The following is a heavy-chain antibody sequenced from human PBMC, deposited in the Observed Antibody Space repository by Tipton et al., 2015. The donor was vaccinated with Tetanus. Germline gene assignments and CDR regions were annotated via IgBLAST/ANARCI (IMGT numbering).Heavy chain of an antibody. CDR3: ASHYGSGSDDAFDI. V-gene: IGHV4-34*01. J-gene: IGHJ3*02. D-gene: IGHD3-10*01. Sequence: TLSLTCTVSGGSISSYYWTWIRQSPGEGLEWIGEINHSGSTNYNPSLKSRVTMSVDTSKNQFSLKLSSVTAADTAVYYCASHYGSGSDDAFDIWGQGTMVTVSS. CDR1: GGSISSYY. CDR2: INHSGST.